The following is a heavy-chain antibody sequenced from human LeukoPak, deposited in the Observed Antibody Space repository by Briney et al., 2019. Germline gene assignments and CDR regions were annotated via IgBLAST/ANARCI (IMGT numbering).Heavy chain of an antibody. CDR2: VKKDASEK. J-gene: IGHJ3*02. V-gene: IGHV3-7*01. D-gene: IGHD2-2*02. Sequence: GGSLRLSCAASGFTFSNNWMTWVRQALGKGLEWVASVKKDASEKYYVDSVKGRFTISRDNAKNSLYLQMNSLRAEDTAVYYCARDLCGGNQLLYHCGGPRNAFDIWGQGTMVTVSS. CDR3: ARDLCGGNQLLYHCGGPRNAFDI. CDR1: GFTFSNNW.